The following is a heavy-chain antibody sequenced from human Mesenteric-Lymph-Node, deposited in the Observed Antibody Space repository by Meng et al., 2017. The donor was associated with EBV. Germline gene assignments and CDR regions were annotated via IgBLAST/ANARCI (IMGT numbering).Heavy chain of an antibody. CDR1: CYTCRANT. J-gene: IGHJ4*02. V-gene: IGHV7-4-1*02. Sequence: YLVHTRCDLKLSGPPVHLSSKASCYTCRANTKKWVRQAQARGSEWMGWIRTNTGATTNTQGFTGRCIFSLDTSVSTAYLQISSLQAEDSAVYNCARGGNFDHWGQGTLVTVSS. CDR3: ARGGNFDH. CDR2: IRTNTGAT.